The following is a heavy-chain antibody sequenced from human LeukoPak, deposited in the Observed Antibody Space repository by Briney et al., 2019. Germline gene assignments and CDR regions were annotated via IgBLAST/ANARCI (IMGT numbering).Heavy chain of an antibody. V-gene: IGHV6-1*01. CDR2: TYYRSRWYN. D-gene: IGHD3-10*01. Sequence: SQTLSLTCAISGDSVSSNNAAWNWMRQSPSRGLEWLGRTYYRSRWYNDYAVSVKSRVIISPDTSKNQFSLQLNSVTPEDTSLYFCARDYASSKRGFYFYMDVWGKGTTVTVSS. CDR1: GDSVSSNNAA. J-gene: IGHJ6*03. CDR3: ARDYASSKRGFYFYMDV.